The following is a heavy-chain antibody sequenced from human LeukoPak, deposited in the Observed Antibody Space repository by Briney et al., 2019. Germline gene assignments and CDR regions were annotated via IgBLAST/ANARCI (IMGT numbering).Heavy chain of an antibody. Sequence: GGSLRLSCAASGFTFSSYWMHWVRQAPGKGLVWVSRINSDGSSTSYADSVKGRFTISRDNAKNTLYLQMNSLRAEDTAVYYCARGHYDSSGYYSYWGQGTLVTVSS. CDR2: INSDGSST. CDR1: GFTFSSYW. V-gene: IGHV3-74*01. CDR3: ARGHYDSSGYYSY. D-gene: IGHD3-22*01. J-gene: IGHJ4*02.